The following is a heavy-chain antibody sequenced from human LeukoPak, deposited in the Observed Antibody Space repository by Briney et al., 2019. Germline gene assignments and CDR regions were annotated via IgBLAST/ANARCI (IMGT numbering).Heavy chain of an antibody. J-gene: IGHJ4*02. V-gene: IGHV3-21*01. Sequence: GGSLRLSCAASGFTFSTYAMNWVRQAPGKGLEWVSFISSSSSYIYYADSVKGRFTISRDNGKNSLYLQMNSLRAEDTAVYYCARVYYYDSSGYLGYWGQGTLVTVSS. CDR2: ISSSSSYI. CDR3: ARVYYYDSSGYLGY. D-gene: IGHD3-22*01. CDR1: GFTFSTYA.